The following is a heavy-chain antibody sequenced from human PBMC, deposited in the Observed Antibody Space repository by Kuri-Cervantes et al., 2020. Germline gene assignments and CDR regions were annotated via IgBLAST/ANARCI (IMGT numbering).Heavy chain of an antibody. Sequence: GESLKISCAASGFTFSSYGMHWVRQAPGKGLEWVAVISYDGSNKYCADSVKGRFTISRDNSKNTLYLQMNSLRAEDTAVYYCARESRDSGSSPALDYWGQGTLVTVSS. V-gene: IGHV3-30*03. CDR2: ISYDGSNK. CDR1: GFTFSSYG. CDR3: ARESRDSGSSPALDY. D-gene: IGHD1-26*01. J-gene: IGHJ4*02.